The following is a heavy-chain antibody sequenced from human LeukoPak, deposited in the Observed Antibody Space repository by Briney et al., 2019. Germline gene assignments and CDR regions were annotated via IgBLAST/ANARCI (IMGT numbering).Heavy chain of an antibody. V-gene: IGHV3-48*04. J-gene: IGHJ6*03. Sequence: GGSLRLSCAASGFTFSSYSMNWVRQAPGKGLEWVSYISSSSSTIYYADSVKGRFTISRDNAKNSLYLQMNSLRAEDAAVYYCARSPHSDYIYYYYYMDVWGKGTTVTVSS. CDR1: GFTFSSYS. CDR2: ISSSSSTI. CDR3: ARSPHSDYIYYYYYMDV. D-gene: IGHD3-10*01.